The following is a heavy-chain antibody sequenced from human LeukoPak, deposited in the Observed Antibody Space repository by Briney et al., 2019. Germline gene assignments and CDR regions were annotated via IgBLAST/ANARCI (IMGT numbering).Heavy chain of an antibody. J-gene: IGHJ4*02. CDR1: GYTFTSYY. CDR3: ARATQGTLARRSLFDY. Sequence: ASVKVSCKASGYTFTSYYMHWVRQAPGQGLEWMGTINPSGGSTSYAQKFQGRVTMTRDTSTSTVYMELSSLRSEDTAVYYCARATQGTLARRSLFDYWGQGTLVTVSS. CDR2: INPSGGST. D-gene: IGHD2-15*01. V-gene: IGHV1-46*01.